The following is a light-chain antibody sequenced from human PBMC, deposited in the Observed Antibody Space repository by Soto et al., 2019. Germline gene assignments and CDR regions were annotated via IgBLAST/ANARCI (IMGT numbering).Light chain of an antibody. V-gene: IGKV3-15*01. CDR1: QSVSSD. CDR3: QQYNNWPRT. Sequence: EIVMTQSPATLSVSPGERATLSCRASQSVSSDLAWYHQKPGQAPRLLIYAASTMATGIPARFSGSGSGTEFTLTLNSLQAEDFGVYYCQQYNNWPRTFGQGTKVEVK. J-gene: IGKJ1*01. CDR2: AAS.